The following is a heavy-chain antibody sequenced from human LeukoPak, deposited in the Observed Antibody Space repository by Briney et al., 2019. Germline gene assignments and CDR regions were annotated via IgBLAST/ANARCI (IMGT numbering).Heavy chain of an antibody. CDR1: GGSISSSSYY. Sequence: SETLSLTCTVSGGSISSSSYYWGWIRQPPGKGLEWIGSIYYSGSTYYNPSLKSRVTISVDTSKNQFSLKLSSVTAADTAVYYCARRRYCSSTSCYKWFDPWGQGTLVTVSS. V-gene: IGHV4-39*01. CDR2: IYYSGST. CDR3: ARRRYCSSTSCYKWFDP. J-gene: IGHJ5*02. D-gene: IGHD2-2*02.